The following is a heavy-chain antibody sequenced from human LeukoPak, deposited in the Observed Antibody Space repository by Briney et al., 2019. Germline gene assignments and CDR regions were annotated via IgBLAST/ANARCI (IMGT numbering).Heavy chain of an antibody. J-gene: IGHJ3*02. D-gene: IGHD2-21*02. Sequence: GGSLRHSRAASGFTFRIYLMHWVRQDPGKGAVCVSHMNGDGSSTSYAHSVKGRFTISRDNAKNTLYLQMNSLKAEDTAVYYCARTATDAFDIWGQGTMVTVSS. CDR3: ARTATDAFDI. CDR1: GFTFRIYL. V-gene: IGHV3-74*01. CDR2: MNGDGSST.